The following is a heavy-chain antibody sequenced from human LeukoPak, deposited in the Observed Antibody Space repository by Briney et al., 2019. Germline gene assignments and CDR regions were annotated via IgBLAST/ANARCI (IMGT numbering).Heavy chain of an antibody. D-gene: IGHD3-9*01. CDR2: ISSSGSTI. CDR3: ARDPRFDWLLVPAYYFDY. CDR1: GFTFSDYY. J-gene: IGHJ4*02. V-gene: IGHV3-11*04. Sequence: GGSLRLSCAASGFTFSDYYMSWIRQAPGKGLEWVSYISSSGSTIYYADSVKGRFTISRDNAKNSLYLQMNSLRAEDTAVYYCARDPRFDWLLVPAYYFDYWGQGTLVTVSS.